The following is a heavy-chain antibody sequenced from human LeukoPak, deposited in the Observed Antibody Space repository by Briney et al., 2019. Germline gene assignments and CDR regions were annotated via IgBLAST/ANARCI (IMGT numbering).Heavy chain of an antibody. CDR3: ASRVTTVTYYYFDY. CDR1: GGSISSSSYY. D-gene: IGHD4-17*01. CDR2: IYYSGST. V-gene: IGHV4-39*07. Sequence: SETLSLTCTVSGGSISSSSYYWGWIRQPPGKGLEWIGSIYYSGSTYYNPSLKSRVTISVDTSKNQFSLKLSSVTAADTAVYYCASRVTTVTYYYFDYWGQGTLVTVSS. J-gene: IGHJ4*02.